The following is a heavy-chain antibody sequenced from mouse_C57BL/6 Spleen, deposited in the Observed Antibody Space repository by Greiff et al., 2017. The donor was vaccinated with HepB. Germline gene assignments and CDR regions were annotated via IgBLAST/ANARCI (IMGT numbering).Heavy chain of an antibody. CDR3: ARNSDYYGSSYYFDY. Sequence: VKLQESGPGLVQPSQSLSITCTVSGFSLTSYGVHWVRQSPGKGLEWLGVIWSGGSTDYNAAFISRLSISKDNSKSQVFFKMNSLHADDTAIYYCARNSDYYGSSYYFDYWGQGTTLTVSS. D-gene: IGHD1-1*01. CDR1: GFSLTSYG. J-gene: IGHJ2*01. CDR2: IWSGGST. V-gene: IGHV2-2*01.